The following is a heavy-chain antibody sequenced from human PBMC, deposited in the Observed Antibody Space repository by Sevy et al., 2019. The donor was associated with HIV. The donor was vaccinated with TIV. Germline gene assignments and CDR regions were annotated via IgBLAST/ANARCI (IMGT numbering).Heavy chain of an antibody. Sequence: GGSLRLSCAASGITLNNYGMHWVRQVPGKGLEWVALISYDGSKKYYADSMKGRFIISRDNSENALYLQMNSLRPEDTAMYYCVRQYSRSFHFDQWGQGALVTVSS. CDR2: ISYDGSKK. V-gene: IGHV3-30*03. CDR3: VRQYSRSFHFDQ. CDR1: GITLNNYG. D-gene: IGHD6-6*01. J-gene: IGHJ4*02.